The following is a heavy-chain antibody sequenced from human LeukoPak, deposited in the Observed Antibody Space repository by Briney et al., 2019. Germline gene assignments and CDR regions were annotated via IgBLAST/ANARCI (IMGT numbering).Heavy chain of an antibody. CDR3: ARQDGDSSGYYYH. V-gene: IGHV4-39*01. Sequence: TSETLSLTCTVSGGSISSSSYYWGWIRQPPGKGLEWIGSIYYSGSTYYNPSLKSRVTISVDTSKNQFSLKLSSVTAADTAVYYCARQDGDSSGYYYHWGQGTLVTVAS. J-gene: IGHJ5*02. D-gene: IGHD3-22*01. CDR1: GGSISSSSYY. CDR2: IYYSGST.